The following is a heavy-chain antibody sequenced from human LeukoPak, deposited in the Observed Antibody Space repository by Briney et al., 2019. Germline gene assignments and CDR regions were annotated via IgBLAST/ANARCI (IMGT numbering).Heavy chain of an antibody. CDR3: PPPPIAAARGLRREY. V-gene: IGHV3-23*01. Sequence: GGSLRLSCAASGFTFSSYGMSWVRQAPGKGLEWVSAISGSGGSTYYADSVKGRFTISRDNSKNTLHLQMNSLRAEDTAVYYCPPPPIAAARGLRREYWGQGTLVTVSS. D-gene: IGHD6-13*01. CDR1: GFTFSSYG. CDR2: ISGSGGST. J-gene: IGHJ4*02.